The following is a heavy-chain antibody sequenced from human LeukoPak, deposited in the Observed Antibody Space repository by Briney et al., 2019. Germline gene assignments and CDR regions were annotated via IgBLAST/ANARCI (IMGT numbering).Heavy chain of an antibody. CDR2: ISGSSTYI. CDR3: ARGNTSRGGVVTPFHY. J-gene: IGHJ4*02. Sequence: GGSLRLXCAASGFTFSNYSMNWVRQAPGKGLEWVSSISGSSTYIYYADSVRGRFTISRDNAKNSLYLQMNSLRAEDTAVYYCARGNTSRGGVVTPFHYWGQGTLVTVSS. V-gene: IGHV3-21*01. D-gene: IGHD3-3*01. CDR1: GFTFSNYS.